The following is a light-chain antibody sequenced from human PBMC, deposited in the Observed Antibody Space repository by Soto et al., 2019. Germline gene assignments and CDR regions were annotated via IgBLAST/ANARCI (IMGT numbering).Light chain of an antibody. CDR3: QQYNNWPWT. Sequence: EIVTTQSPATLSVSPGERVTLSCRASQSVSSNLAWYQHKLGQAPRLLIYGASTRATGIPARFSGSGSGTEFTLTISSLQSEDFAVYSCQQYNNWPWTFGQGTKVDIK. CDR1: QSVSSN. V-gene: IGKV3-15*01. J-gene: IGKJ1*01. CDR2: GAS.